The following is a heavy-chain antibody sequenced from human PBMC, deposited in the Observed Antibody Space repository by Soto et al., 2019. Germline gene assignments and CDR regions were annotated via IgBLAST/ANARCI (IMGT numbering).Heavy chain of an antibody. CDR1: SGPDRSHN. V-gene: IGHV4-59*08. D-gene: IGHD4-17*01. J-gene: IGHJ6*02. CDR2: VYYTGDP. CDR3: VRQGLDYPHGVVDV. Sequence: QVQLQQSGPRLVKPSETLSLTCTVSSGPDRSHNWGWIRQPPGRGLEWIGYVYYTGDPAYNPSLWCRVTIXGXPXXTDIASSLSSVTAPDTAVDYCVRQGLDYPHGVVDVWGQGPTVSVSS.